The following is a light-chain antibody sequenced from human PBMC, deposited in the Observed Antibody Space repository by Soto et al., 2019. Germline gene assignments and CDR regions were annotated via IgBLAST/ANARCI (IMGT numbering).Light chain of an antibody. V-gene: IGLV4-69*01. CDR3: QAWDAGVV. CDR1: PGHSTYA. Sequence: VLSQSPSASASLGASVKLTCTLTPGHSTYAIAWYQLRPGQGPTFLMKINSDGSHTKGAGIPDRFSGSSSGAERYLTISNLQSEDEADYYCQAWDAGVVFGGGTKLTVL. CDR2: INSDGSH. J-gene: IGLJ2*01.